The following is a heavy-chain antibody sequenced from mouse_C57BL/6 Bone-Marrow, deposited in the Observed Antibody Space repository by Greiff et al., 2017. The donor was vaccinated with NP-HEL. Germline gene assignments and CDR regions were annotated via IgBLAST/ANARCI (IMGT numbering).Heavy chain of an antibody. D-gene: IGHD1-1*02. CDR1: GYTFTSYG. J-gene: IGHJ4*01. V-gene: IGHV1-81*01. CDR3: ARGHYGYAMDY. CDR2: IYPRSGNT. Sequence: VQLQQSGAELARPGASVKLSCKASGYTFTSYGISWVKQRTGQGLEWIGEIYPRSGNTYYNEKFQGKATLTADKSSSTAYMELRSLTSEDSAVYFCARGHYGYAMDYWGQGTSVTVSS.